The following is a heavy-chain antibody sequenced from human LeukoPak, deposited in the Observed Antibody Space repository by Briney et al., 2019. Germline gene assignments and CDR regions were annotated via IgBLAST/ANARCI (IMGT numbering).Heavy chain of an antibody. Sequence: SETLSLTCAVSDDSFSSHYWTWIRQPPGKGLEWIGYISYIGTTNYNPSLKSRVTISIDTSKNQFSLKLSSVTAADTAVYYCARDLVTVTKGVDIWGQGTMVSVSS. CDR2: ISYIGTT. CDR1: DDSFSSHY. D-gene: IGHD4-17*01. V-gene: IGHV4-59*11. J-gene: IGHJ3*02. CDR3: ARDLVTVTKGVDI.